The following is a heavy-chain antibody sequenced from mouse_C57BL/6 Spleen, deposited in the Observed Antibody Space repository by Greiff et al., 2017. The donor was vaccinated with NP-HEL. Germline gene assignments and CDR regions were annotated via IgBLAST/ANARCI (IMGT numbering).Heavy chain of an antibody. CDR3: AREGYDGYYVRLAY. J-gene: IGHJ3*01. CDR1: GYTFTSYW. CDR2: IHPNSGST. Sequence: VQLQQPGAELVKPGASVKLSCKASGYTFTSYWMHWVKQRPGQGLEWIGMIHPNSGSTNYNEKFKSKATLTVDKSSSTAYMQLSSLTSEDSAVYYCAREGYDGYYVRLAYWGQGTLVTVSA. V-gene: IGHV1-64*01. D-gene: IGHD2-3*01.